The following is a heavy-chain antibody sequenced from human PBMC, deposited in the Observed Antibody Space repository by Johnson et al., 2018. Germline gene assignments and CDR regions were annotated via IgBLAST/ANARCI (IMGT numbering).Heavy chain of an antibody. D-gene: IGHD1-7*01. J-gene: IGHJ3*02. CDR1: GFTFGSYG. CDR3: AKAYGITGTTFLFDVFDI. Sequence: VQLVESGGGVVQPGRSLRLSCAASGFTFGSYGMHWVRQAPGKGLEWVAVISYDGSNKYYADSVKGRFTISRDNSKNTLYLQMNSLRAEDTAVYYCAKAYGITGTTFLFDVFDIWGQGTMVTVSS. V-gene: IGHV3-30*18. CDR2: ISYDGSNK.